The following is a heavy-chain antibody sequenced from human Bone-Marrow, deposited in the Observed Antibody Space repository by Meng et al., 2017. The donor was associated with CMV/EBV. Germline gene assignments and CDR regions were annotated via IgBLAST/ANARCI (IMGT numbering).Heavy chain of an antibody. D-gene: IGHD1-7*01. J-gene: IGHJ5*02. CDR3: AIAMGGWNYFWFDP. Sequence: ASVKVSCKASGYTFTSYAMHWVRQAPGQRLEWMGWSNAGNGNTKYSQEFQGRVTITRDTSASTAYMELSSLRSEDTAVYYCAIAMGGWNYFWFDPWGQGTLVTVSS. CDR2: SNAGNGNT. CDR1: GYTFTSYA. V-gene: IGHV1-3*02.